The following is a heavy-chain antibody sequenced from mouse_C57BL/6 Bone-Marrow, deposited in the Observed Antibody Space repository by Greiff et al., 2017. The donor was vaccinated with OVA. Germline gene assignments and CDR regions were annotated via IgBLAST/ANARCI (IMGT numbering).Heavy chain of an antibody. CDR3: ARGESNYPFAY. D-gene: IGHD2-5*01. CDR2: INYDGSST. J-gene: IGHJ3*01. CDR1: GFTFSDYY. V-gene: IGHV5-16*01. Sequence: EVKLQESEGGLVQPGSSMKLSCTASGFTFSDYYMAWVRQVPEKGLEWVANINYDGSSTYYLDSLKSRFIISRDNAKNILYLQMSSLKSEDTATYYCARGESNYPFAYWGQGTLVTVSA.